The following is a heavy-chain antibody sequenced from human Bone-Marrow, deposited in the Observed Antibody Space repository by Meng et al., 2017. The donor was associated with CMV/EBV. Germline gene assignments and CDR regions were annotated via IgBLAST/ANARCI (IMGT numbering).Heavy chain of an antibody. CDR2: IRDRAKNYAT. J-gene: IGHJ6*02. CDR3: TRGSSSGNYYGMDV. V-gene: IGHV3-73*01. D-gene: IGHD6-13*01. Sequence: GGSLRLSCAASGFIFSDSTIHWVRQGSGKGLEWVGRIRDRAKNYATGYAASVKGRFTISRDDSKNTAYLEMNSLETEDTAVYYCTRGSSSGNYYGMDVWGQGTTVTVSS. CDR1: GFIFSDST.